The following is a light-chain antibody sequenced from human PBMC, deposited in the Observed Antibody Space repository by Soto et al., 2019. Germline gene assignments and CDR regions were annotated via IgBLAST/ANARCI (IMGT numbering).Light chain of an antibody. CDR3: SSYTTSNTRQIV. V-gene: IGLV2-14*03. CDR1: SSDVGDYNY. J-gene: IGLJ1*01. Sequence: QSVLTQPASLSGSPGQSINISCTGTSSDVGDYNYVSWYQPHPGKAPKLIIYDVSNRPSGVSNPFSGSKSGNTASLTISGLQPEDEADYYCSSYTTSNTRQIVFGTGTKVTVL. CDR2: DVS.